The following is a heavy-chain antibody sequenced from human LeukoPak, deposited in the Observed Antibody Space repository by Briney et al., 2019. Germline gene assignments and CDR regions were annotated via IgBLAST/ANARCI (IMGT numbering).Heavy chain of an antibody. CDR1: GGSISSSSYY. CDR3: ARLDVVVTAIDY. D-gene: IGHD2-21*02. Sequence: SETLSLTCTVSGGSISSSSYYWGWIRQPPGKGLEWIGSIYYSGSTYYNPSLKSRVTISVDTSKNQFSLKLSSVTAADTAVYCCARLDVVVTAIDYWGQGTLVTVSS. CDR2: IYYSGST. V-gene: IGHV4-39*01. J-gene: IGHJ4*02.